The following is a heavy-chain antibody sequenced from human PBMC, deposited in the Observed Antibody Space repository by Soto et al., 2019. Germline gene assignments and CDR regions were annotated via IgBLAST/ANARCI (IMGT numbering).Heavy chain of an antibody. V-gene: IGHV3-7*03. CDR2: IYTDGSRK. D-gene: IGHD4-17*01. Sequence: GGSLRLSCAASGVNFNTYWMYWVRQAPGKGLEWVANIYTDGSRKNYVDSVKGRIIISRDNANNSLLLQMNSLSADNTAVYYCGRVPRDGNHANGVDVWGQRTTETSP. CDR3: GRVPRDGNHANGVDV. J-gene: IGHJ6*02. CDR1: GVNFNTYW.